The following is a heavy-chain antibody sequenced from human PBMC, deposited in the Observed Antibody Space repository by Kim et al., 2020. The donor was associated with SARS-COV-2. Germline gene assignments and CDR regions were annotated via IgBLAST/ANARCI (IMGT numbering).Heavy chain of an antibody. CDR2: ISAYNGNT. D-gene: IGHD3-22*01. CDR1: GYTFTSYG. V-gene: IGHV1-18*04. Sequence: ASVKVSCKASGYTFTSYGISWVRQAPGQGLEWMGWISAYNGNTNYAQKLQGRVTMTTDTSTSTAYMELRSLRSDDTAVYYCAREKRYYDSSGYYVLSEDDYWGQGTLVTVSS. J-gene: IGHJ4*02. CDR3: AREKRYYDSSGYYVLSEDDY.